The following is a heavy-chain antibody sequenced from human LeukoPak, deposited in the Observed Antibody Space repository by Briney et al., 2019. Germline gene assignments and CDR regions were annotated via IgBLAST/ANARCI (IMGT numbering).Heavy chain of an antibody. CDR1: GFTFSTYA. CDR2: IGAGGTFT. J-gene: IGHJ4*02. V-gene: IGHV3-23*01. CDR3: AKDLDYTTYEYYFDY. Sequence: GGSLRLSCAASGFTFSTYAMTWVRQAPGKGLEWVPGIGAGGTFTYYADSVKGRFTIFRDNSRNTLYLQMNSLRADDTAVYYCAKDLDYTTYEYYFDYWGQGTLVTVSS. D-gene: IGHD4-11*01.